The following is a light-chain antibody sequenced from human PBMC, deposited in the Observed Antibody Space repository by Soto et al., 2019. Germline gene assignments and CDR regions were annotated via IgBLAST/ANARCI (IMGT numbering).Light chain of an antibody. CDR2: DVS. V-gene: IGLV2-14*03. J-gene: IGLJ1*01. CDR1: SSDVGGYNY. Sequence: QSVLTQPASVSGSPGQSITISCTGTSSDVGGYNYVSWYQDHPGKAPKLIMYDVSNRPSGVSIRLSGSKSDNTASLTISGLKPEDEADYHCCSYTTSNTRQIVFGTGTKVTVL. CDR3: CSYTTSNTRQIV.